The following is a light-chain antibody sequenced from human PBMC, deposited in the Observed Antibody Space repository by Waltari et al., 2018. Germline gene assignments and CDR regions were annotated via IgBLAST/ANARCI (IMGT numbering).Light chain of an antibody. CDR1: RSNIGAHYD. CDR3: QSYDKSLSAWV. CDR2: GNT. Sequence: QSVLTQPPSVSGAPGQRVTISCTGTRSNIGAHYDVHWYQHLPGTAPKVLSYGNTTRPSGVPDRFSGSKSGTSASLAITGLQAEDEADYYCQSYDKSLSAWVFGGGTRLTVL. J-gene: IGLJ3*02. V-gene: IGLV1-40*01.